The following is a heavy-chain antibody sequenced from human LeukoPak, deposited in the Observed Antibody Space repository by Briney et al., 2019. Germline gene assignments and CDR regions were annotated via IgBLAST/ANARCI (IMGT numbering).Heavy chain of an antibody. CDR1: GYTFTSYG. V-gene: IGHV1-18*01. D-gene: IGHD6-6*01. CDR2: ISAYNGNT. J-gene: IGHJ4*02. CDR3: ARDFFDSSSSLFFGY. Sequence: ASVKVSCKASGYTFTSYGISWVRQAPGQGLEWMGWISAYNGNTNYAQKLQGRVTMTTDTSTSTAYMELRSLRSDDTAVYYCARDFFDSSSSLFFGYWGQGTLVTVSS.